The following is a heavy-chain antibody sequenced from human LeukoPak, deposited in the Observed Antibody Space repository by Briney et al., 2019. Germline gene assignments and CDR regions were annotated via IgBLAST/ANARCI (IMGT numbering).Heavy chain of an antibody. CDR1: GYTFTTYG. CDR2: ISAYNGNT. CDR3: AAAYTSNYYDSSGYSNPFDY. D-gene: IGHD3-22*01. V-gene: IGHV1-18*01. Sequence: ASVKVSCKASGYTFTTYGISWVRQAPGQGLEWMGWISAYNGNTNYAQKFQGRVTITADESTSTAYMELSSLRSEDTAVYYCAAAYTSNYYDSSGYSNPFDYWGQGTLVTVSS. J-gene: IGHJ4*02.